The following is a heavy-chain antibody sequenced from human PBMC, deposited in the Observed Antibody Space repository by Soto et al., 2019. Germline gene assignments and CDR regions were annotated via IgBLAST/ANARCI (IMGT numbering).Heavy chain of an antibody. J-gene: IGHJ6*02. D-gene: IGHD3-3*01. CDR2: IIPIFGTA. CDR1: GGTFSSYS. Sequence: SVKVSCKASGGTFSSYSISWVRQAPGQGLEWMGGIIPIFGTANYAQKFQGRVTITADESTSTAYMELSSLRSEDTAVYYCARSYYDFWSGYSYYYYGMDVWGQGTTVTVSS. CDR3: ARSYYDFWSGYSYYYYGMDV. V-gene: IGHV1-69*13.